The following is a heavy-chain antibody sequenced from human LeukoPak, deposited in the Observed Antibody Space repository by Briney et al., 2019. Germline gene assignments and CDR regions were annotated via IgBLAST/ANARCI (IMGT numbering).Heavy chain of an antibody. V-gene: IGHV3-49*04. D-gene: IGHD4-17*01. CDR1: GFIFGDYG. Sequence: PGRSLRLSCTTSGFIFGDYGMSWVRQAPGKGLEWVGFIRGKGYDGTIEYAASVKGRFTISRDDSKGIAYLQMNSLKTEDTAVYYCTRGYGDPQQDDYWGQGTLVTVSS. CDR3: TRGYGDPQQDDY. CDR2: IRGKGYDGTI. J-gene: IGHJ4*02.